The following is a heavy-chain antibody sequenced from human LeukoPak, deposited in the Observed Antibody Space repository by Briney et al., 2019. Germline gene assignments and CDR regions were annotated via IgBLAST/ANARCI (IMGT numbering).Heavy chain of an antibody. D-gene: IGHD1-7*01. J-gene: IGHJ4*02. Sequence: GGSLRLSCAASGFTFSSYAMHWVRQVPGKGLEWVAVISYDGSNKYYADSVKGRFTISRDNSKNTLYLQMNSLRAEDTAVYYCAREGAAWNYFFGYWGQGTLVTVSS. CDR2: ISYDGSNK. CDR3: AREGAAWNYFFGY. V-gene: IGHV3-30-3*01. CDR1: GFTFSSYA.